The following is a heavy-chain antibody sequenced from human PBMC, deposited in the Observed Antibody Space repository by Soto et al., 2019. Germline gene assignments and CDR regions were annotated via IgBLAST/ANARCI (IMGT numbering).Heavy chain of an antibody. D-gene: IGHD2-8*01. V-gene: IGHV1-69*18. CDR2: IIPIFGTA. J-gene: IGHJ6*02. CDR3: ASESGRTRGMDV. CDR1: EATFGSIV. Sequence: QVQAVQSGAGGRRPGSSGKVSCKASEATFGSIVITWLRQPPGQGLEWMGRIIPIFGTADYAQKFQGRVTITADESTSTAYMELSSLRSEDTAVYYCASESGRTRGMDVWGQGTTITVSS.